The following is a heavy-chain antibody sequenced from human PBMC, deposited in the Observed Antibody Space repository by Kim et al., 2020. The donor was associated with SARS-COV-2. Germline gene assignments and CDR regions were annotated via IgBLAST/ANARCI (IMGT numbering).Heavy chain of an antibody. J-gene: IGHJ6*02. D-gene: IGHD3-10*01. CDR2: IYYSGST. Sequence: SETLSLTCTVSGGSISSSSYYWGWIRQPPGKGLEWIGSIYYSGSTYYNPSLKSRVTISVDTSKNQFSLKLSSVTAADTAVYYCARELREYYYGSGNFWPTMDVWGQGTTVTVSS. CDR3: ARELREYYYGSGNFWPTMDV. V-gene: IGHV4-39*07. CDR1: GGSISSSSYY.